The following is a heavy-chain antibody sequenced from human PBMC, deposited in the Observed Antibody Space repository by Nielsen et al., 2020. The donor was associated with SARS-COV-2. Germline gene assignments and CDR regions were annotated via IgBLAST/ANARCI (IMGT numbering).Heavy chain of an antibody. V-gene: IGHV3-66*01. D-gene: IGHD6-13*01. CDR2: IYSGGST. J-gene: IGHJ6*02. CDR1: GFTVSSNY. Sequence: GESLKISCAASGFTVSSNYMSWVRQAPGKGLEWVLVIYSGGSTYYADSVKGRFTISRDNSKNTLYLQMNSLRAEDTAVYYCARDPGADSSSWYTDYYYGMDVWGQGTTVTVSS. CDR3: ARDPGADSSSWYTDYYYGMDV.